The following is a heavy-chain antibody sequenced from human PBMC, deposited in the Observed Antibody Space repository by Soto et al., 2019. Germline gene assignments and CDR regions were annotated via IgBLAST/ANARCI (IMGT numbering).Heavy chain of an antibody. CDR1: GGSISSGDYS. J-gene: IGHJ5*02. CDR3: ARDTGSGPSWFDP. Sequence: PSETLSLTCTVSGGSISSGDYSWSWICQPPGKGLECIAYIYSNGSAYYNPSLKSRVTVLVDTSRNQFSLTLRYVTAADTAVYYCARDTGSGPSWFDPWGHGTLVTVSS. CDR2: IYSNGSA. D-gene: IGHD3-10*01. V-gene: IGHV4-30-4*01.